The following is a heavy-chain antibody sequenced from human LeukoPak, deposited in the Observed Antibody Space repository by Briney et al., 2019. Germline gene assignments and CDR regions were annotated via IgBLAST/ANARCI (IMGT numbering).Heavy chain of an antibody. CDR1: GGSFSGYF. Sequence: SETLSLTCAVYGGSFSGYFWSWIRQSPGKGLEWIGEIKHGASTNYNPSLKSRVTISVDTSKNQFSLKLTSVTAADTAVYYCASEVEGAIDYWGQGTLVTVSS. CDR3: ASEVEGAIDY. J-gene: IGHJ4*02. V-gene: IGHV4-34*01. CDR2: IKHGAST. D-gene: IGHD2-15*01.